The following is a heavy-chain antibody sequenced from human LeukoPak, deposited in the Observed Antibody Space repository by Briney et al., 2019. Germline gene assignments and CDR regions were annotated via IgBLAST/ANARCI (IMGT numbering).Heavy chain of an antibody. CDR2: ISHSGST. Sequence: SETLSLTCAVSGGSISSGGYSWSWIRQPPGKGLEWIGYISHSGSTYYSPSLGSRVTISVDRSKNQFSLKLSSVTAADTAVYYCARARGRPFDYWGQGTLVTVSS. J-gene: IGHJ4*02. D-gene: IGHD3-16*01. CDR3: ARARGRPFDY. CDR1: GGSISSGGYS. V-gene: IGHV4-30-2*01.